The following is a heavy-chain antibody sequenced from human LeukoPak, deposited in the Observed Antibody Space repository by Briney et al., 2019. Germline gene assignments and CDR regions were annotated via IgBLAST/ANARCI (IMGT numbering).Heavy chain of an antibody. J-gene: IGHJ1*01. D-gene: IGHD3-22*01. Sequence: PGGSLRLSCAASGFTFSSYAMTWVRQAPGKGLEWVSVISGSGGSTYYADSVKGRFTISRGNSKNTLYLQMNSLRAEDTAVYYCVVPYYYDSSGYYLAEYFQHWGQGTLVTVSS. V-gene: IGHV3-23*01. CDR3: VVPYYYDSSGYYLAEYFQH. CDR1: GFTFSSYA. CDR2: ISGSGGST.